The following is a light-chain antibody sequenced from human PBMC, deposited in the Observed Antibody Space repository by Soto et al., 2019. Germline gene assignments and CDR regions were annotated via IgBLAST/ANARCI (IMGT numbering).Light chain of an antibody. CDR1: SSNIGSDS. Sequence: QSVLTQAPSASGTPGQRVTISCSGSSSNIGSDSVNWYQQLPGTAPKLLIYNNNQRPSGVPDRFSGSKSGTSASLAISGLQSEDEADYYCAAWDDILNGVVFGGGTKLTVL. V-gene: IGLV1-44*01. J-gene: IGLJ2*01. CDR2: NNN. CDR3: AAWDDILNGVV.